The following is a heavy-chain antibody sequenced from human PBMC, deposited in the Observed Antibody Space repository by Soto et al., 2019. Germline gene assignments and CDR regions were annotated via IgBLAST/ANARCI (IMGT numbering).Heavy chain of an antibody. CDR2: IFYSGSA. V-gene: IGHV4-59*01. Sequence: SETLSLTCTVSGASIGSYYWSWIRQPPGRGLECIGYIFYSGSAKYNPSLKSRVTMSVDTSRSQFSLRLSSVTAADTAVYFCARLMGFYYYMDVRGTGTTVTVSS. J-gene: IGHJ6*03. CDR3: ARLMGFYYYMDV. CDR1: GASIGSYY.